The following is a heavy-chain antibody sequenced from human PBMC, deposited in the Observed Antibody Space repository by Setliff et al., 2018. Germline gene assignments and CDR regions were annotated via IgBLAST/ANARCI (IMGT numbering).Heavy chain of an antibody. V-gene: IGHV1-2*02. CDR1: GYTFTGYY. Sequence: GASVKVSCKASGYTFTGYYVHWVRQAPGQGLEWMGWINGNSGVTKYAQKFQGRVTMTSDTSISKVYMDLTRLTSDDTAVYYCAQTKGFVDGYLDPWGQGTLVTVSS. J-gene: IGHJ5*02. CDR2: INGNSGVT. CDR3: AQTKGFVDGYLDP. D-gene: IGHD2-21*02.